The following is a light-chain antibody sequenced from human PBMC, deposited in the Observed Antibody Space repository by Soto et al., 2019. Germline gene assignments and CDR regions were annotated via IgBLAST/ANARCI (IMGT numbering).Light chain of an antibody. CDR1: QDISNF. Sequence: DIQMTQSPSSLSASIGDRVTITCRASQDISNFLAWYQQKPGKVPKLLIYDASTLQSGVPSRFSGSGSGTDFTLTISNLQPEDVATYYCQKYFSAPWTFGQGTKVEIK. CDR2: DAS. CDR3: QKYFSAPWT. V-gene: IGKV1-27*01. J-gene: IGKJ1*01.